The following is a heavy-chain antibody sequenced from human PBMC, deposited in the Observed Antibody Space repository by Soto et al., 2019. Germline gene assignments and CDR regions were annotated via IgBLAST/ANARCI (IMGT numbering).Heavy chain of an antibody. D-gene: IGHD3-3*01. CDR2: INSDGSST. CDR3: ARDPITIVGVVAYYSYGMDV. V-gene: IGHV3-74*01. Sequence: PGGSLRLSCAASEFTLSSYWMHWVRQAQGKGLRWVSRINSDGSSTSYADSVKGRFTISRDNAKNTLYLQMNSLRAEDTAVYSCARDPITIVGVVAYYSYGMDVWGQGTTVTVSS. CDR1: EFTLSSYW. J-gene: IGHJ6*02.